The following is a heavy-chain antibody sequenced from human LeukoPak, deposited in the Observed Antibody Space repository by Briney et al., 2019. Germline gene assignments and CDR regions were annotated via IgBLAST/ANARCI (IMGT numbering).Heavy chain of an antibody. J-gene: IGHJ5*02. CDR2: ISGSGGST. CDR3: AKEAIVVVPAARYNWFDP. Sequence: ETLSLTCAVYGGSFSGYYWSWVRQAPGKGLEWVSAISGSGGSTYYADSVKGRLTISRDNSKNTLYLQMNSLRAEDTAVYYCAKEAIVVVPAARYNWFDPWGQGTLVTVSS. D-gene: IGHD2-2*01. CDR1: GGSFSGYY. V-gene: IGHV3-23*01.